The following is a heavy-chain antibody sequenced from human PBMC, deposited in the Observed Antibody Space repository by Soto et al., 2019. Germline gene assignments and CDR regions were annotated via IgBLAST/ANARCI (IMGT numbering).Heavy chain of an antibody. Sequence: EVQLLESGGGLVQPGGSLRLSCAASGFTFSSYAMSWVRQAPGKGLEWVSAISGSGASTYYADSVTGRFTISRHNSKNTLYLQMNSLRAEDTAVYHCAQDLGYSSSAGDYWGQGTLVTVSS. CDR1: GFTFSSYA. CDR3: AQDLGYSSSAGDY. D-gene: IGHD6-13*01. CDR2: ISGSGAST. V-gene: IGHV3-23*01. J-gene: IGHJ4*02.